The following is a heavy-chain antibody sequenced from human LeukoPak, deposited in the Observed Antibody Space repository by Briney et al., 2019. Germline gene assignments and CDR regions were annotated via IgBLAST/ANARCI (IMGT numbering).Heavy chain of an antibody. CDR3: ARDGAAVDGTTGLFDY. CDR1: GFTFTSYT. V-gene: IGHV3-48*01. D-gene: IGHD6-19*01. J-gene: IGHJ4*02. CDR2: ISTGSSTI. Sequence: GGSLRLSCAASGFTFTSYTMNWVRQAPGKGLEWVSYISTGSSTIYYADSVKGRFTISRDNVKNSLYLQMNSLRAEDTAVYYCARDGAAVDGTTGLFDYWGQGTLVTVSS.